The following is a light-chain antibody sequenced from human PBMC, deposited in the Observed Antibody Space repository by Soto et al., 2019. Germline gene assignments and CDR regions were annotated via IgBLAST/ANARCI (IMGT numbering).Light chain of an antibody. CDR2: DAS. J-gene: IGKJ5*01. CDR1: QSVSSY. CDR3: QQRSNWPSIT. V-gene: IGKV3-11*01. Sequence: EIVLTQSPATLSLSPGERATLSCRASQSVSSYLAWYQQKPGQAPRLLIFDASTRATGIPARFRGSGSGTDFTLTISSLEPEDSAVYYCQQRSNWPSITFGQGTRLEIK.